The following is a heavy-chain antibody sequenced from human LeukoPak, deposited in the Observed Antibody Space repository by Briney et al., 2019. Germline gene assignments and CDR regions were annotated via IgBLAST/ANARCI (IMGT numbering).Heavy chain of an antibody. CDR3: AKDDDGHHHGVDH. V-gene: IGHV3-23*01. Sequence: GGSLRLSCAASGFTVSSYAMTWVRQAPGKGLEWVSAIGYSAGDTYYADSVKGRFTIPRDNPMNTLYLQMSSLRADDTALYYCAKDDDGHHHGVDHWGQGTLVTVSS. J-gene: IGHJ4*02. CDR2: IGYSAGDT. D-gene: IGHD4-17*01. CDR1: GFTVSSYA.